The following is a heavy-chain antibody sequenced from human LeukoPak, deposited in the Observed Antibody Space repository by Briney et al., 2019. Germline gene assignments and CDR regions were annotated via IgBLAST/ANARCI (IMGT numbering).Heavy chain of an antibody. D-gene: IGHD2-2*01. Sequence: GASVKVSCKASGYTFTGYYMHWVRQAPGQGLEWMGWINPNSGGTNYAQKFQGRVTMTRDTSISTAYMELSRLRSDDTAVYYCARGFIVVVPAANDAFDIWGQGTMVTVSS. CDR3: ARGFIVVVPAANDAFDI. CDR2: INPNSGGT. J-gene: IGHJ3*02. V-gene: IGHV1-2*02. CDR1: GYTFTGYY.